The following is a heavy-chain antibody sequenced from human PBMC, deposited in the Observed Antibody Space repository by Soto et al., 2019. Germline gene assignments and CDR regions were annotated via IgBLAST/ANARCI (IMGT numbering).Heavy chain of an antibody. V-gene: IGHV4-59*08. D-gene: IGHD6-19*01. J-gene: IGHJ5*02. Sequence: SETLSLTCTVSGASINTYHWSWIRQTPGAGLEWIGYIFYSGSADYNPSLKSRVTISVDTSKNQLSLKLSSVTAADTAVYYCARLLAGSSNWSDPWGQGTLVTVSS. CDR3: ARLLAGSSNWSDP. CDR2: IFYSGSA. CDR1: GASINTYH.